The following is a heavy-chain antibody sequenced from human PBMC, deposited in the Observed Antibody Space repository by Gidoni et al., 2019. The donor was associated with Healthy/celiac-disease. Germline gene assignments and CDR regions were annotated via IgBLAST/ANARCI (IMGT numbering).Heavy chain of an antibody. CDR2: ISAYNGNT. D-gene: IGHD3-22*01. V-gene: IGHV1-18*01. J-gene: IGHJ3*02. Sequence: QVQLVQSGAEVKKPGASVKVSCKASGYTFTSYGTSWVRQAPGQGLEWMGWISAYNGNTNDAQKLQGRVTMTTDTSTSTAYMELRSLRSDDTAVYYCARDRSGAYDSPRGDAFDIWGQGTMVTVSS. CDR3: ARDRSGAYDSPRGDAFDI. CDR1: GYTFTSYG.